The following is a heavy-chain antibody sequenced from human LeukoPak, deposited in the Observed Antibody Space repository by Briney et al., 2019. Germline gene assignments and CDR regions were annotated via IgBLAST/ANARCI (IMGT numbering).Heavy chain of an antibody. CDR2: INPSGGST. V-gene: IGHV1-46*01. CDR3: ARDPFCSSTSCYLRPANWFDP. J-gene: IGHJ5*02. Sequence: ASVKVSCKASGYTFTSYYMHWVRQAPGQGLEWMGIINPSGGSTSYAQKFQGRVTMTRDTSTSTVYMELSSLRSEDTAVCYCARDPFCSSTSCYLRPANWFDPWGQGTLVTVSS. D-gene: IGHD2-2*01. CDR1: GYTFTSYY.